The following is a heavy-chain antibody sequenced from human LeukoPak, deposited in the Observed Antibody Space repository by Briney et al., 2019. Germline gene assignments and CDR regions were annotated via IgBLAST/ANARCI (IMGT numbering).Heavy chain of an antibody. CDR3: ARDPGDYGFYFDY. Sequence: GGSLRLSCAASGFTFSIYAMSWVRQAPGKGLEWVSAISGSGRDTYYTDSVKGRFTISRDNSKNTLYLQMNSLRAEDTAVYYCARDPGDYGFYFDYWGQGTLVTVSS. J-gene: IGHJ4*02. CDR1: GFTFSIYA. V-gene: IGHV3-23*01. CDR2: ISGSGRDT. D-gene: IGHD4-17*01.